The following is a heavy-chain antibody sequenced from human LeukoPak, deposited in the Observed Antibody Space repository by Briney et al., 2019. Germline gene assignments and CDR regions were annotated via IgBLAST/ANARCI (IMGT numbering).Heavy chain of an antibody. CDR2: ISSSGTTK. CDR3: AELGITMIGGV. D-gene: IGHD3-10*02. CDR1: GLTFSDAW. J-gene: IGHJ6*04. V-gene: IGHV3-11*04. Sequence: GGSLRLSCTVSGLTFSDAWMSWVRQAPGKGLEWVAYISSSGTTKQYADSLMGRFTISRDNAKNSLYLQMNSLRAEDTAVYYCAELGITMIGGVWGKGTTVTISS.